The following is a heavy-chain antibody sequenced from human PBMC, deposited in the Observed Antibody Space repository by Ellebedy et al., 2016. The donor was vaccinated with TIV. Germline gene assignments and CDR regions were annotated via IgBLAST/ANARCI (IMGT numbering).Heavy chain of an antibody. CDR1: GFTFSSYW. D-gene: IGHD3-10*01. CDR3: ARIKAGY. V-gene: IGHV3-7*01. Sequence: PGGSLRLSCVASGFTFSSYWMSWVRQAPGKGLEWVANIKQDGTEKYYVDSVKGRFTISRDNAKNSLYPQMNSLRAEDTAVYYCARIKAGYWGQGTLVTVSS. CDR2: IKQDGTEK. J-gene: IGHJ4*02.